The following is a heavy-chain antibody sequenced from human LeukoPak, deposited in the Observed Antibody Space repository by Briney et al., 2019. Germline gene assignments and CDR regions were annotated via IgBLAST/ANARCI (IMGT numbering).Heavy chain of an antibody. J-gene: IGHJ4*02. V-gene: IGHV3-11*06. CDR2: ISTSSKYI. CDR3: ARGTFARGFDY. Sequence: GGSLRLSCAASGFTFSDYYMSWIRQAPRKGLEWVSSISTSSKYIYYADSVKGRFTISRDNAKTSLYLQMNSLTAEDTAVYYCARGTFARGFDYWGQGTLVTVSS. CDR1: GFTFSDYY.